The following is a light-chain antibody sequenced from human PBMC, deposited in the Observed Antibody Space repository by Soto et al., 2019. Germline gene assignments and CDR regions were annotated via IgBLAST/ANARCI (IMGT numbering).Light chain of an antibody. V-gene: IGKV3-15*01. Sequence: EIVMTQSPATLSVSPGGRATLSCRASQSVSSTLAWYQQKPGQAPRLLIYGASTRATGFPARFSGSGSGTEFSLTISSLQSEDFAVYYCQQYNNWPPVTFGPGTKVDIK. CDR1: QSVSST. J-gene: IGKJ3*01. CDR3: QQYNNWPPVT. CDR2: GAS.